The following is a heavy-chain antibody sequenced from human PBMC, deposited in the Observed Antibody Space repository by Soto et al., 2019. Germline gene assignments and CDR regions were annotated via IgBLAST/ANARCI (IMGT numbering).Heavy chain of an antibody. CDR1: GFIVSDNY. CDR2: LYRGGET. CDR3: ASLVWGIPS. J-gene: IGHJ5*02. D-gene: IGHD3-16*01. V-gene: IGHV3-53*01. Sequence: GGSLRLSCAASGFIVSDNYVSWFRQAPGKGLEWVSVLYRGGETYYGDSVRGRFTISRDNSKNTVFLQMNSLGVEDTAVYYCASLVWGIPSWGQGTLVTVS.